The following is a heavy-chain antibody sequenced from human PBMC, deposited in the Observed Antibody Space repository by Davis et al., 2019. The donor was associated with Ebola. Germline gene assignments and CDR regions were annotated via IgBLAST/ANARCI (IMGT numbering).Heavy chain of an antibody. CDR1: GFTFSSNG. Sequence: PGGSLRLSCAASGFTFSSNGMHWVRQAPGKGLEWVAVISYDGSDKYYTESVKGRFTISRDNSKNTLYLQLNSLRAEDTAVYFCAKGWRQLIYNGVDVWGQGSTVIVSS. V-gene: IGHV3-30*18. CDR3: AKGWRQLIYNGVDV. D-gene: IGHD5-24*01. CDR2: ISYDGSDK. J-gene: IGHJ6*02.